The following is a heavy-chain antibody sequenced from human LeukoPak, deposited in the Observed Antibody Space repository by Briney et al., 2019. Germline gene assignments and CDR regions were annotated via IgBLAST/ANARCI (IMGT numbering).Heavy chain of an antibody. V-gene: IGHV3-11*01. Sequence: GGSLRLSCAASGFTFSDYYMSWIRQAPGKGLEWVSYISSSGSTIYYADSVKGRFTISRDNAKNSLYLQMNSLRAEDTAVYYCARVPNYDFWTGYIDYWGQGTLVTVSS. J-gene: IGHJ4*02. D-gene: IGHD3/OR15-3a*01. CDR3: ARVPNYDFWTGYIDY. CDR2: ISSSGSTI. CDR1: GFTFSDYY.